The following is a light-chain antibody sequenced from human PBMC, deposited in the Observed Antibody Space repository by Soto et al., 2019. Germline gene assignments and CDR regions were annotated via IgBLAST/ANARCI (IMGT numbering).Light chain of an antibody. V-gene: IGKV1-39*01. CDR3: QQTYSIPLT. CDR2: AAS. Sequence: DIQMTQSPSSLSASLGDRVTIACRASQSIRRYLNWYQHKPVKAPNLLIYAASSLKAGVPSRFSGSGSGTDFTLTISSLQPEDFATYYCQQTYSIPLTFGGGTKVEI. J-gene: IGKJ4*01. CDR1: QSIRRY.